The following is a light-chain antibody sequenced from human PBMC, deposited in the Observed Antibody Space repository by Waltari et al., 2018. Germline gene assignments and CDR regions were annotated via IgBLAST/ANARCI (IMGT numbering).Light chain of an antibody. CDR1: QSISTW. J-gene: IGKJ5*01. CDR3: QQYNSFPIT. CDR2: ESS. V-gene: IGKV1-5*03. Sequence: DIQMTQSPATLSASVGDRVTITCRASQSISTWLAGYQQKPGKSPNPLIYESSSLESGVPSRFSCSGSGTEFTLTISGLQPDDFATYYCQQYNSFPITFGPGTRLEIK.